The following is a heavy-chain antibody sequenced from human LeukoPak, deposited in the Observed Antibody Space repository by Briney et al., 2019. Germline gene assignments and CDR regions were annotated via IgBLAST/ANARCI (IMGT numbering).Heavy chain of an antibody. Sequence: PGGSLRLSCAASGFAFSSYDMNWVRQAPGKGLEWVSYIRSSGSTIYYAASVKGRFTISRDNAQKSVYLHMNSLRAADTATYYCARLGERTTMIRGAIVEAFDIWGQGTMVTVSS. CDR2: IRSSGSTI. J-gene: IGHJ3*02. D-gene: IGHD3-10*01. CDR1: GFAFSSYD. V-gene: IGHV3-48*03. CDR3: ARLGERTTMIRGAIVEAFDI.